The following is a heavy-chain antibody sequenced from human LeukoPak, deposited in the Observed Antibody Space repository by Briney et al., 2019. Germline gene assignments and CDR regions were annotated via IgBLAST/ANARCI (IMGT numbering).Heavy chain of an antibody. Sequence: ASVKVSCKASGGTFSSYAISWVRQAPGQGLEWMGGIIPIFATANYAQKFQGRVTITTDEFTYTAYMELSSLRSDDTAVYYCARDEGPYAFDIWGQGTVVTVSS. CDR1: GGTFSSYA. J-gene: IGHJ3*02. V-gene: IGHV1-69*05. CDR3: ARDEGPYAFDI. CDR2: IIPIFATA.